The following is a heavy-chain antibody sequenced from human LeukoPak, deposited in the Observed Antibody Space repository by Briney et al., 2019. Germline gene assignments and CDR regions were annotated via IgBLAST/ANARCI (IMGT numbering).Heavy chain of an antibody. V-gene: IGHV1-2*02. J-gene: IGHJ6*03. D-gene: IGHD2-2*01. Sequence: ASVKVSCKASGYTFTGYYMHWVRQAPGQGLEWMGWINPNSGGTNYAQKFQGRVTMTRDTSISTAYMELSRLRSDDTAVYYCPSGDIVVVPAAPRYYYYYMDVWGKGTTVTVSS. CDR3: PSGDIVVVPAAPRYYYYYMDV. CDR1: GYTFTGYY. CDR2: INPNSGGT.